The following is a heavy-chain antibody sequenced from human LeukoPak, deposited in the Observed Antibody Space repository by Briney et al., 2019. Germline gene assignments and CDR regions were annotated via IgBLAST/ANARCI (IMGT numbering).Heavy chain of an antibody. CDR2: IYPDDSDT. CDR3: ASLVGYCSGGSCYPYYFDY. J-gene: IGHJ4*02. V-gene: IGHV5-51*01. D-gene: IGHD2-15*01. Sequence: GESLKISCKGSGYSFTSYWIAWVRQMPGKGLEYMGVIYPDDSDTRYSPSFQGQVTISADKSISTAHLQWSSLKASDTAMYYCASLVGYCSGGSCYPYYFDYWGQGTLVTVSS. CDR1: GYSFTSYW.